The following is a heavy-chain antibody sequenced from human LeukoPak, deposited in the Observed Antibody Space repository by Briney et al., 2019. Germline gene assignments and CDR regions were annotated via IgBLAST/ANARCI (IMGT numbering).Heavy chain of an antibody. Sequence: PSETLSLTCTVSGGSLSTYYWSWIRQPPGKGLEWIGYIDYTGSTKYNPSLKSRVTISVDTSKNLFSLKMSSVTAADTAVYYCARVGEGSFDMWGQGTMVTVSS. V-gene: IGHV4-59*01. CDR3: ARVGEGSFDM. D-gene: IGHD3-10*01. CDR1: GGSLSTYY. CDR2: IDYTGST. J-gene: IGHJ3*02.